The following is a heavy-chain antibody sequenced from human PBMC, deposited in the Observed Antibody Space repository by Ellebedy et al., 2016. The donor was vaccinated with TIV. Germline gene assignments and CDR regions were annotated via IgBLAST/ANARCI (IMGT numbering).Heavy chain of an antibody. J-gene: IGHJ3*02. Sequence: PGGSLRLSCAASGFTVTTNYMNWVRQAPGKGLEWISYISSSGTTIYYADSVKGRFTISRDNAKISLYLQMNSLTAEDTAVYYCANGAYDIWGQGTMVTVSS. V-gene: IGHV3-48*04. CDR2: ISSSGTTI. CDR3: ANGAYDI. D-gene: IGHD5-24*01. CDR1: GFTVTTNY.